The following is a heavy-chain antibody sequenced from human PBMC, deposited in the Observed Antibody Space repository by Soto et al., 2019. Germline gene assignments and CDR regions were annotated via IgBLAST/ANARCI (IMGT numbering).Heavy chain of an antibody. J-gene: IGHJ4*02. CDR1: GGSISSSSYY. CDR3: ARTRRTYGDLDY. V-gene: IGHV4-39*01. Sequence: SETLSLTCTVSGGSISSSSYYWGWIRQPPGKGLEWIGSIYYSGSTYYNPSLKSRVTISVDTSKNQFSLKLSSVTAADTAVYYCARTRRTYGDLDYWGQGTLVTVSS. D-gene: IGHD4-17*01. CDR2: IYYSGST.